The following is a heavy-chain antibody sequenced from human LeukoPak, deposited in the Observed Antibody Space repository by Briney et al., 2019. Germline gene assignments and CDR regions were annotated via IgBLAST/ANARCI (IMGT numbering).Heavy chain of an antibody. Sequence: PGGSLRLSCTASGFTFDNFAMHWVRQAPGKGLEWVAVIFYDGTIYYYADSVKGRFTISRDNSKNTLYLQMNSLRAEDTAVYYCAKVRVGSGWGWAFDIWGQGTMVTVSS. V-gene: IGHV3-30*04. J-gene: IGHJ3*02. CDR2: IFYDGTIY. CDR3: AKVRVGSGWGWAFDI. CDR1: GFTFDNFA. D-gene: IGHD6-19*01.